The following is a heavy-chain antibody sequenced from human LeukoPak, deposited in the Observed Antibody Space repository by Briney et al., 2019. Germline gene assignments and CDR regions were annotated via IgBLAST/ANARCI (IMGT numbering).Heavy chain of an antibody. D-gene: IGHD3-22*01. Sequence: PSETLSLTCTVSGGSISSYYWSWIRQPPGKGLEWIGYIYYSGSTNYNPSLKSRVTISVDTSKNQFSLKLSSVTAADTAVYYCARVVSYYDSSGYWISHAFDIWGQGTMVTVPS. CDR2: IYYSGST. CDR3: ARVVSYYDSSGYWISHAFDI. CDR1: GGSISSYY. V-gene: IGHV4-59*01. J-gene: IGHJ3*02.